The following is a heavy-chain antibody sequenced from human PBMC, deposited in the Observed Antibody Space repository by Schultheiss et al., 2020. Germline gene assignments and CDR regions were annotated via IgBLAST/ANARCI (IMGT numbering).Heavy chain of an antibody. V-gene: IGHV4-61*05. Sequence: SETLSLTCTVSGGSISSSRYYWGWIRQPPGKGLEWIGYIYYSGSTNYNPSLKSRVTISVDTSKNQFSLKLSSVTAADTAVYYCARRTGKGFDPWGQATLVTASS. D-gene: IGHD1-14*01. CDR2: IYYSGST. CDR1: GGSISSSRYY. J-gene: IGHJ5*02. CDR3: ARRTGKGFDP.